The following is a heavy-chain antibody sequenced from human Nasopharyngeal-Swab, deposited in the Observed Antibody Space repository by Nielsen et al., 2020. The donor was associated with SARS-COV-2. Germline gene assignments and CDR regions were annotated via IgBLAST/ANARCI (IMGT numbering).Heavy chain of an antibody. CDR2: TYYSGST. D-gene: IGHD3-9*01. Sequence: SETLSLTCNVSGGSISSGGYYWSWIRQHPGKGLEWIGYTYYSGSTYYNPSLKSRVTISVDTSKNQFSLKLSSVTAADTAVYYCARQHRSQYYDILTGYYEDYYFDYWGQGTLVTVSS. CDR1: GGSISSGGYY. CDR3: ARQHRSQYYDILTGYYEDYYFDY. J-gene: IGHJ4*02. V-gene: IGHV4-39*01.